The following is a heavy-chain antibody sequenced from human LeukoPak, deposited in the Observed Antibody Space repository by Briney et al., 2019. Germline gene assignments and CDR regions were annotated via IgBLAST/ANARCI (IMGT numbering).Heavy chain of an antibody. V-gene: IGHV5-51*01. CDR3: ARRWEQQLGAYYYYYMDV. CDR2: IYPGDSDT. CDR1: GYSFTSYW. Sequence: GESLQISCKGSGYSFTSYWIGWVRQMPGKGLEWMGIIYPGDSDTRYSPSFQGQVTISADKSISTAYLQWSSLKASDTAMYYCARRWEQQLGAYYYYYMDVWGKGTTVTVSS. D-gene: IGHD6-13*01. J-gene: IGHJ6*03.